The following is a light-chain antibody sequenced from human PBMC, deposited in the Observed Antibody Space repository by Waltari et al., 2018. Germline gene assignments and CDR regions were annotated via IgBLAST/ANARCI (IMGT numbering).Light chain of an antibody. CDR2: LFS. CDR1: QSLLHTNGYTS. V-gene: IGKV2-28*01. CDR3: MQTLETPWT. Sequence: VMTQSPLSLPVTPGETAPNSCRSSQSLLHTNGYTSLNWYLQKPVQSPHLLISLFSNRASGVPDRFSGSGSGTDFTLQISRVEAEDVGVYYCMQTLETPWTFGQGIKVEIK. J-gene: IGKJ1*01.